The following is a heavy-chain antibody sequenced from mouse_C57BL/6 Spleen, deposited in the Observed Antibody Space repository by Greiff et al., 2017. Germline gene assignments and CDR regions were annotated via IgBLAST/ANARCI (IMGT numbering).Heavy chain of an antibody. CDR3: ARGGTGNDYFDY. Sequence: VQRVESGPELVKPGASVKISCKASGYAFSSSWMNWVKQRPGKGLEWIGRIYPGDGDTNYNGKFKGKATLTADKSSSTAYMQLSSLTSEDSAVYFCARGGTGNDYFDYWGQGTTLTVSS. V-gene: IGHV1-82*01. D-gene: IGHD4-1*01. CDR2: IYPGDGDT. J-gene: IGHJ2*01. CDR1: GYAFSSSW.